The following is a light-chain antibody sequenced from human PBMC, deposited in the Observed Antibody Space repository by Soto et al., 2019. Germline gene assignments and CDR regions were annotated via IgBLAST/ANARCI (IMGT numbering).Light chain of an antibody. Sequence: EIVLTQSPGTLSLSPGERATRSCRASQSVSSSYLAWYQQKPGQAPRLLIYGASSRATGIPDGFSGSGSGTDFTLTISRLEPEDFAVYYCQQYGSSPLTFGGGTKVYIK. CDR3: QQYGSSPLT. CDR2: GAS. CDR1: QSVSSSY. J-gene: IGKJ4*01. V-gene: IGKV3-20*01.